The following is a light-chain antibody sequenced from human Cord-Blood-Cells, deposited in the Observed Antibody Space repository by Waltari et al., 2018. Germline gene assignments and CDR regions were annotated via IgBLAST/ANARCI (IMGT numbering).Light chain of an antibody. Sequence: DIVFTQPPATLSLSPGERATLSCRASQSVSSYLAWYQQKPGQAPRLLIYDASNRATGIPARFSGSGSGTDFTLTISSLEPEDFAVYYCQQRSNWPPYTFGQGTKLEIK. CDR1: QSVSSY. J-gene: IGKJ2*01. V-gene: IGKV3-11*01. CDR2: DAS. CDR3: QQRSNWPPYT.